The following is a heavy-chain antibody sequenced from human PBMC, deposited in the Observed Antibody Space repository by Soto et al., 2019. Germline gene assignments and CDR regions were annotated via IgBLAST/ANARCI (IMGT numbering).Heavy chain of an antibody. J-gene: IGHJ4*02. CDR2: FDPEDGET. CDR3: ATGLDTAMVTLGFDY. CDR1: GYTLTELS. Sequence: ASVKVSCKVSGYTLTELSMHWVRQAPGKGLEWMGGFDPEDGETIYAQKFQGRVTMTEDTSTDTVYMELSSLRSEDTAVYYCATGLDTAMVTLGFDYWGQGTLVTVSS. V-gene: IGHV1-24*01. D-gene: IGHD5-18*01.